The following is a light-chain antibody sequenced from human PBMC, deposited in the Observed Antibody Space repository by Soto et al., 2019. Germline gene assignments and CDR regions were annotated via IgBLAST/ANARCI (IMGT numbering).Light chain of an antibody. Sequence: AIRMTQSPSSFSASTGDRVTITCRASQVISSYLAWYQQKPVKAPKLLIYAASTLQSGVPSRLSGSGSGTDFTLTISCLQSEDFATYYCQQDYSYPRSFGQGTKVASK. CDR2: AAS. J-gene: IGKJ1*01. CDR1: QVISSY. V-gene: IGKV1-8*01. CDR3: QQDYSYPRS.